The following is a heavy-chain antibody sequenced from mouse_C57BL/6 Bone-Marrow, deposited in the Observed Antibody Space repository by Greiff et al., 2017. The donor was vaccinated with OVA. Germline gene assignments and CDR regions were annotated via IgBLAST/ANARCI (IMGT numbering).Heavy chain of an antibody. V-gene: IGHV1-55*01. J-gene: IGHJ4*01. CDR3: ARSGITTVEGDFAMDY. D-gene: IGHD1-1*01. CDR2: LYPGSGRT. Sequence: VQLQQPGAELVKPGASVKMSCKASGYTFTSYWITWVKQRPGQGLEWIGDLYPGSGRTNYSEKFKSKATLTVDTSSSTAYMQLSSLTSEDSAVYYGARSGITTVEGDFAMDYWGQGTSVTVSS. CDR1: GYTFTSYW.